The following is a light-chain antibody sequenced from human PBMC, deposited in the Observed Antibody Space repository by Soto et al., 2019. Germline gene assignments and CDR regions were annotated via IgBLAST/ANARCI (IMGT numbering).Light chain of an antibody. V-gene: IGKV1-27*01. CDR3: QKYNSAPWT. Sequence: DIQMTQSPSSLSASVGDRITITCRASQGSSNYLAWYQQQPGKVPKLLIYVASTLQSGVPSRFSGSGSGTDFTLTISSLQPEDVATYYCQKYNSAPWTFGQGTKVEIK. CDR2: VAS. J-gene: IGKJ1*01. CDR1: QGSSNY.